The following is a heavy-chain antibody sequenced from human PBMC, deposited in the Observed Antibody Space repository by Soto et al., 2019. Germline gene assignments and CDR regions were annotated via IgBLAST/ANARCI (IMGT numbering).Heavy chain of an antibody. J-gene: IGHJ6*02. CDR3: ARARSYVSGSQPAGDYYYYGMDV. V-gene: IGHV1-2*04. Sequence: ASVKVSCKASGYTFTGYYMHWVRQAPGQGLEWMGWINPNSGGTNYAQKFQGWVTMTRDTSISTAYMELSRLRSDDTAVYYCARARSYVSGSQPAGDYYYYGMDVWGQGTTVTVSS. CDR2: INPNSGGT. CDR1: GYTFTGYY. D-gene: IGHD3-10*01.